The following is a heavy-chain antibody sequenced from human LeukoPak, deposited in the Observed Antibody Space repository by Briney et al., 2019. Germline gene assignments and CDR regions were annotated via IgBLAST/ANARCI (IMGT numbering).Heavy chain of an antibody. V-gene: IGHV3-9*01. Sequence: PGGSLRLSCAASGFTFDDYAMHWVRQAPGKGLEWVSGISWNSGSIGYADSVKGRFTISRDNAKNSLYLQMNSLRAEDAAVYYCAKDPSSGWPYYFYMDVWGKGTTVTVSS. CDR1: GFTFDDYA. CDR2: ISWNSGSI. D-gene: IGHD6-25*01. J-gene: IGHJ6*03. CDR3: AKDPSSGWPYYFYMDV.